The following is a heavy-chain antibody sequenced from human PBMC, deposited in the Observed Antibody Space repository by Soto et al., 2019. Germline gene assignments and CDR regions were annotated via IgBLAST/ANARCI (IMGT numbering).Heavy chain of an antibody. CDR3: VRDTSSGGADV. Sequence: SVKVSCKASGGTFSSYTINWMRRAPGQGLEWMGRIIPILGKVTYPQKFQDRVTITADRSTSTAYMELNSLKTDDTALYYCVRDTSSGGADVWGQGTTVTVSS. V-gene: IGHV1-69*08. D-gene: IGHD6-6*01. CDR1: GGTFSSYT. J-gene: IGHJ6*02. CDR2: IIPILGKV.